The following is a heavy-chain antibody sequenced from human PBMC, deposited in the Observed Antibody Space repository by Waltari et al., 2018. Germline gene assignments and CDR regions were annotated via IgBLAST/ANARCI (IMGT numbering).Heavy chain of an antibody. D-gene: IGHD3-22*01. J-gene: IGHJ4*02. CDR2: IIPIFGTA. CDR3: AREGDSSGYPFGY. CDR1: GVTFSSYA. Sequence: QVQLVQSGAEVKKPGSSVKVSCKASGVTFSSYAISWVRQAPGPRLEWMGGIIPIFGTANYAQKFQGRGTITADESTSTAYMELSSLRSEDTAVYYCAREGDSSGYPFGYWGQGTLVTVSS. V-gene: IGHV1-69*01.